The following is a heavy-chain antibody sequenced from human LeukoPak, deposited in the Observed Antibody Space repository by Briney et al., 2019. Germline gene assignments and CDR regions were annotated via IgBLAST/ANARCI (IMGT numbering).Heavy chain of an antibody. J-gene: IGHJ4*02. D-gene: IGHD3-22*01. V-gene: IGHV3-53*01. CDR2: IYSGGNT. CDR1: GFTVSSNY. CDR3: ARDLYYYDSSGYLR. Sequence: GGSLRLSCAASGFTVSSNYMGWVRQAPGKGLEWVSVIYSGGNTYYADSVRGRFTISRDNSKNTLYLQMNSLRAEDTAVYYCARDLYYYDSSGYLRWGQGTLVTVSS.